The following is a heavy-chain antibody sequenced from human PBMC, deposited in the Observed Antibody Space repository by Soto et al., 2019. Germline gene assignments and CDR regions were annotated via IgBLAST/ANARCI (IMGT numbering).Heavy chain of an antibody. CDR2: IYSGGST. CDR3: ARDGVTMVRGVRDYYYYYYMDV. J-gene: IGHJ6*03. Sequence: GGSLRLSCAASGFTVSSNYMSWVRQAPGKGLEWVSVIYSGGSTYYADSVKGRFTISRDNSKNTLYLQMNSLRAEDTAVYYCARDGVTMVRGVRDYYYYYYMDVWGKGTTVTVSS. V-gene: IGHV3-66*01. D-gene: IGHD3-10*01. CDR1: GFTVSSNY.